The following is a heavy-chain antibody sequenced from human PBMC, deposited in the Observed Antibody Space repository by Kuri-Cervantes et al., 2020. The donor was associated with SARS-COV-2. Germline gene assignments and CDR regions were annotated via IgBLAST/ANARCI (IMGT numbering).Heavy chain of an antibody. CDR3: AKGIAAAGVGAFDI. Sequence: GGSLRLSFAAFGFTFVAYARHWVRQAPGKGLEWVPGISWNMGSIGHADSVKGRFTISRDNAKNSLYLQMNSLRAEDMALYYCAKGIAAAGVGAFDIWGQGTMVTVSS. J-gene: IGHJ3*02. V-gene: IGHV3-9*03. D-gene: IGHD6-13*01. CDR2: ISWNMGSI. CDR1: GFTFVAYA.